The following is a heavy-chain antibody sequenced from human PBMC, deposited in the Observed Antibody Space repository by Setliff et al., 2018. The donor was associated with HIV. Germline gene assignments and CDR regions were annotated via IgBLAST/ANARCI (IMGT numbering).Heavy chain of an antibody. D-gene: IGHD6-6*01. CDR3: TRELNGHTSSHYYFGLDV. CDR2: IGTGGDT. V-gene: IGHV3-13*01. Sequence: GGSLRLPCAASGFIFSSHDFHWVRQAAGKGLEWVSAIGTGGDTYYVDSVKGRFTISRENAKNSLYLQMNNVRAGDTAVYYCTRELNGHTSSHYYFGLDVWGQGTTVTVSS. J-gene: IGHJ6*02. CDR1: GFIFSSHD.